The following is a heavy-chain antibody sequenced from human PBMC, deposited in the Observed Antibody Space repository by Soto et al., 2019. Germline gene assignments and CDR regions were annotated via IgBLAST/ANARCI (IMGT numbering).Heavy chain of an antibody. CDR2: MSSDGSST. Sequence: EVQLVESGGDLVQPGGSLRLSCAASGFTFSTYWMHWVRQVPGKGPEWVSRMSSDGSSTAYADSVRGRFIISRDNAKNTLYLQMNSLRVVDTAVYYCARGTVRDHDFGDHWGLGTLVAVSS. V-gene: IGHV3-74*01. CDR3: ARGTVRDHDFGDH. J-gene: IGHJ4*02. CDR1: GFTFSTYW. D-gene: IGHD4-17*01.